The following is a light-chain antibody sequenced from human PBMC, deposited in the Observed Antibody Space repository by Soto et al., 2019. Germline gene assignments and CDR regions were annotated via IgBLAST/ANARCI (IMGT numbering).Light chain of an antibody. V-gene: IGLV2-14*01. CDR3: SSYTSSSTLV. Sequence: QSALTQPASVSGSPGQSITISCTGTSSGVGGYNYVSWYHQHPGKAPKLMIYAVSNRPSGATNRFSVSKSSNTASLTISGLQAEDETNYYCSSYTSSSTLVFGGGTKLTVL. J-gene: IGLJ2*01. CDR1: SSGVGGYNY. CDR2: AVS.